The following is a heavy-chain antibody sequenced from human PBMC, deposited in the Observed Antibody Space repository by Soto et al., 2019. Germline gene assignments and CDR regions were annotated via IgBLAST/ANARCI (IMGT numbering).Heavy chain of an antibody. D-gene: IGHD6-13*01. CDR2: MNPNSGNT. CDR1: GYTFTSYA. J-gene: IGHJ4*02. V-gene: IGHV1-8*01. CDR3: ARGHTILAAAGSFDY. Sequence: GASVKVSCKASGYTFTSYAMHWVRQAPGQRLEWMGWMNPNSGNTGYAQKFQGRVTMTRNTSISTAYMELSSLRSEDTAVYYCARGHTILAAAGSFDYWGQGTLVTVSS.